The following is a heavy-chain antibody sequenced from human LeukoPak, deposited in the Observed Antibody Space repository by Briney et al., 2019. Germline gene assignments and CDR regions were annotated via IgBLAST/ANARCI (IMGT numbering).Heavy chain of an antibody. CDR1: GFTFSSYG. D-gene: IGHD3-10*01. J-gene: IGHJ4*02. CDR3: AKDVDPFGSGSYVEGFDY. Sequence: GGSLRLSCAASGFTFSSYGMHWVRQAPGKGLEWVAVISFDASNKYYADSVKGRFTISRDNSKNTLYLQMNSLRAEDTAVYYCAKDVDPFGSGSYVEGFDYWGQGTLVTVPS. CDR2: ISFDASNK. V-gene: IGHV3-30*18.